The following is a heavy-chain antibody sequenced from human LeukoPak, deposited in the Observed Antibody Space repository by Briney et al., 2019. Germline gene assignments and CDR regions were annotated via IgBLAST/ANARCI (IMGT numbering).Heavy chain of an antibody. CDR2: IYIGGST. Sequence: GGSLRLSCAASGFTVSINYMSWVRQAPGKGLERVSVIYIGGSTYYADSVKGRFTISRDNSKNTLYLQMNSLRAEDTAVYYCARVAVWFGEFDYFDYWGQGTLVTVSS. J-gene: IGHJ4*02. CDR3: ARVAVWFGEFDYFDY. V-gene: IGHV3-53*01. D-gene: IGHD3-10*01. CDR1: GFTVSINY.